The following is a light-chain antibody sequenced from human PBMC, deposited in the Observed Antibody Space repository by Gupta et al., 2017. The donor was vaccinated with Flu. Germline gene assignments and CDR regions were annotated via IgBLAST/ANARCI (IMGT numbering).Light chain of an antibody. V-gene: IGKV1-9*01. CDR3: QLHYSHRVT. CDR1: DGISNY. J-gene: IGKJ3*01. Sequence: EDRVTITLLASDGISNYLAWYQQKPGKAPKLLIYAASTWQRGVPARFSGSGSGTEFTLTISSLQPEDFATYYCQLHYSHRVTFGPGTKVDLK. CDR2: AAS.